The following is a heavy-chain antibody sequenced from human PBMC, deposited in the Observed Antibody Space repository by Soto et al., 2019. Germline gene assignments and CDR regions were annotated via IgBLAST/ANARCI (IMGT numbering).Heavy chain of an antibody. CDR2: IWYDGSNK. V-gene: IGHV3-33*03. Sequence: QVQLVESGGGVVQPGRSLRLSCAASGFSFSSYGMHWVRQAPGKGLDWVAVIWYDGSNKYYAESVKGRFTISRDNSKNTLYLQMNSLAVEDTAVYYCARAQYTGSYFDACDVWGQGTRVTVSS. CDR3: ARAQYTGSYFDACDV. CDR1: GFSFSSYG. J-gene: IGHJ3*01. D-gene: IGHD1-26*01.